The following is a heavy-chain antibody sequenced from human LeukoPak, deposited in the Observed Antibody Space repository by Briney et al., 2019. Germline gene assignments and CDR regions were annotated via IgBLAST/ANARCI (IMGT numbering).Heavy chain of an antibody. CDR2: IHPADGDS. CDR3: VKGWRGSLYDPADH. CDR1: GYAFTYSW. V-gene: IGHV5-51*06. Sequence: GDSLQISCNASGYAFTYSWIGWGRPKSGKGREWRAVIHPADGDSRYSPSFQGPVFISVDRSINTAYLQWSSLKASDSAVYYCVKGWRGSLYDPADHWGQGTLVTVSP. D-gene: IGHD2-8*01. J-gene: IGHJ5*02.